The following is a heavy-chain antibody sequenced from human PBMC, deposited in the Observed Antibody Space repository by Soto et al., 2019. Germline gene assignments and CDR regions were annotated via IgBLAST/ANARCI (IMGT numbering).Heavy chain of an antibody. D-gene: IGHD3-3*01. V-gene: IGHV4-31*03. CDR3: ARDRSKDFWSGHYVELGYGMDV. CDR1: GGSISSGGYY. J-gene: IGHJ6*02. CDR2: IYYSGST. Sequence: SETLSLTCTVSGGSISSGGYYWSWIRQHPGKGLEWIGYIYYSGSTYYNPSLKSRVTISVDTSKNQFSLKLSSVTAADTAVYYCARDRSKDFWSGHYVELGYGMDVWGQGTTVTVSS.